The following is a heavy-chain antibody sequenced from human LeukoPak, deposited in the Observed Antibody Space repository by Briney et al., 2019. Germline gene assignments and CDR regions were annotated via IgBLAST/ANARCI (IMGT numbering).Heavy chain of an antibody. CDR2: INHSGST. CDR1: GGSFSGYY. CDR3: ARWGWFGDSFDY. J-gene: IGHJ4*02. V-gene: IGHV4-34*01. Sequence: SETLSLTCAVYGGSFSGYYWSWIRQPPGKGLEWIGEINHSGSTNYNPSLRSRVTISVDTSKNQFSLKLSSVTAADTAVYYCARWGWFGDSFDYWGQGTLVTVPS. D-gene: IGHD3-10*01.